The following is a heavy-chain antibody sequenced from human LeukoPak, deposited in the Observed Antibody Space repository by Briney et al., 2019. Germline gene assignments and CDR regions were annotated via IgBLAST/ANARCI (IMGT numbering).Heavy chain of an antibody. J-gene: IGHJ6*02. D-gene: IGHD1-26*01. Sequence: GGSLRLSCSAYRFTFSSYSMHWVRQAPGKGLEWLAVISYDGSNKYYADSVKGRVTISRDNSKNTLYLQMNSLRAEDTAVYYCAKDRFRPLIGIVRLRGGMYVWGHGTTVTVSS. CDR3: AKDRFRPLIGIVRLRGGMYV. CDR2: ISYDGSNK. V-gene: IGHV3-30*18. CDR1: RFTFSSYS.